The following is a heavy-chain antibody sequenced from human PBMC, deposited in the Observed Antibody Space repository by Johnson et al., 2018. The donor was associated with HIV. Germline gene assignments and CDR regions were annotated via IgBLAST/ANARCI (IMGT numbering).Heavy chain of an antibody. CDR2: ISYDGSNK. D-gene: IGHD5-24*01. V-gene: IGHV3-30*14. J-gene: IGHJ3*02. Sequence: QVQLVESGGGVVQAGRSLRLSCAASGFSFSSYALHWVRQAPGKGLEWVAVISYDGSNKYYADSVNGRFTISRDNSKNTLYLQMNSLRAEDTALYYCARACRDGYTCDAFDIWGQGTMVTVSS. CDR3: ARACRDGYTCDAFDI. CDR1: GFSFSSYA.